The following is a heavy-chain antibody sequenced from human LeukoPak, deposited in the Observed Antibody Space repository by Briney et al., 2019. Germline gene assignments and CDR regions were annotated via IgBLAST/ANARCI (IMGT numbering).Heavy chain of an antibody. D-gene: IGHD3-3*01. Sequence: SETLSLTRTVSGGSISSYYWSWIRQPPGKGLEWIGYIYYSRSTNYNPSLKSRVTISVDTSKNQISLKLSSVTAADTAVYYCARDSRTTIFGVVSWWFDPWGQGTLVTVSS. J-gene: IGHJ5*02. CDR2: IYYSRST. CDR3: ARDSRTTIFGVVSWWFDP. CDR1: GGSISSYY. V-gene: IGHV4-59*01.